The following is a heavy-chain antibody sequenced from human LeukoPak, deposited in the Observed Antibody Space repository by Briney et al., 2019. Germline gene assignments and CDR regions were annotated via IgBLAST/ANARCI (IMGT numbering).Heavy chain of an antibody. CDR2: IHYSGST. CDR1: GGSISSYY. CDR3: ARVPVEAPYFDY. D-gene: IGHD1-26*01. J-gene: IGHJ4*02. V-gene: IGHV4-59*01. Sequence: SETLSLTCTVSGGSISSYYWTWIRQPPGKGLEWIGYIHYSGSTNYNPSLKSRVTITGDTSKNQFSLKLSSVTAADTAVYYCARVPVEAPYFDYWGQGTLVTVSS.